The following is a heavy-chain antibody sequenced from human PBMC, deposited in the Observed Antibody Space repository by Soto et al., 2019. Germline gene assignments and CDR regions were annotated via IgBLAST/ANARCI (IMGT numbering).Heavy chain of an antibody. J-gene: IGHJ4*02. Sequence: QVQLVQSGAEGKKPGASVKVSCKASGYTFTSYDINWVRQATGQGLEWMGWMNPNSGNTGYAQKFQGRVTMTRNNSISTAYMELSSLRSEDTAVYYCARGKWNRLGIAVAVFWGQGTLVTVSS. CDR1: GYTFTSYD. CDR3: ARGKWNRLGIAVAVF. D-gene: IGHD6-19*01. CDR2: MNPNSGNT. V-gene: IGHV1-8*01.